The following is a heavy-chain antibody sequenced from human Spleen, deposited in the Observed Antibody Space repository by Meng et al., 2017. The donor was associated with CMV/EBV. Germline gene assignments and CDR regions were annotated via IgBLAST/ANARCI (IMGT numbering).Heavy chain of an antibody. J-gene: IGHJ6*02. Sequence: SVKVSCKASGGTFSSYAISWVRQAPGQGLEWMGGIIPIFGTANYAQKFQDRVTITTDESTSTAYMELSSLRSEDTAVYYCASVVVVVAATRDYYYYGMDVWGQGTTVTVSS. V-gene: IGHV1-69*05. CDR1: GGTFSSYA. CDR2: IIPIFGTA. CDR3: ASVVVVVAATRDYYYYGMDV. D-gene: IGHD2-15*01.